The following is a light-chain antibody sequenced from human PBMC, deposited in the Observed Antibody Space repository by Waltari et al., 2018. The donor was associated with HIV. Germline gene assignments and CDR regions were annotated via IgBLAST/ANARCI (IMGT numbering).Light chain of an antibody. CDR1: SSTLRSYY. V-gene: IGLV1-47*01. J-gene: IGLJ2*01. CDR3: ATWDDSLSGVV. Sequence: QSVLTPPPSSSGPPGQRVAISCSGSSSTLRSYYVSCYQQLPGTTPTLRIFRNNQRPSGVPDRFSGSNSGTSASLVISGLRSEDEADYYCATWDDSLSGVVFGGGTRLTVL. CDR2: RNN.